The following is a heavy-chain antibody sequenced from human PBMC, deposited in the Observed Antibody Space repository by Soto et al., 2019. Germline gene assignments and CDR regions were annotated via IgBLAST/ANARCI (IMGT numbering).Heavy chain of an antibody. CDR1: GFTFSSYA. D-gene: IGHD6-13*01. Sequence: EVQLLESGGGLVQPGGSLRLSCAASGFTFSSYAMSWVRQAPGKGLEWVSAISGSGGSTYYADSVKGRFTISRDNSKNTLYLQMNSLRAEATAVYYCAKPTIAAAGSYYYYGMDVWGQGTTVTVSS. CDR3: AKPTIAAAGSYYYYGMDV. J-gene: IGHJ6*02. CDR2: ISGSGGST. V-gene: IGHV3-23*01.